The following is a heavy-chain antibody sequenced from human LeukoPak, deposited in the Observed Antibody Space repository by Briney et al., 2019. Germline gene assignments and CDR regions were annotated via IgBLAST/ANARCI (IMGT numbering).Heavy chain of an antibody. Sequence: ASVKVSCKASGYTFTGYYMHWVRQAPGQGLEWMGWINPNSGGTNYAQKFQGRVTMTRDTSISTAYMELSRLRSDDTAVYYCARVAYYYDSSGYRYFDYWGQGTLVTVSS. D-gene: IGHD3-22*01. CDR1: GYTFTGYY. CDR3: ARVAYYYDSSGYRYFDY. CDR2: INPNSGGT. J-gene: IGHJ4*02. V-gene: IGHV1-2*02.